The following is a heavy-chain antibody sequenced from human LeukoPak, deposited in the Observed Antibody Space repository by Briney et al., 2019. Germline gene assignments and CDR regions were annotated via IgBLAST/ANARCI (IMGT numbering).Heavy chain of an antibody. V-gene: IGHV4-39*01. CDR3: ARFYYGSGSYASNFDY. CDR1: GGSVTTGYYY. D-gene: IGHD3-10*01. CDR2: YYYSGST. J-gene: IGHJ4*02. Sequence: SETLSLTCTVSGGSVTTGYYYWGWIRQPPGKALEWIGSYYYSGSTYYKPSLQSRVTISADTSKTQFSLRLNSVTPADTAVYYCARFYYGSGSYASNFDYWGQGAPVTVSS.